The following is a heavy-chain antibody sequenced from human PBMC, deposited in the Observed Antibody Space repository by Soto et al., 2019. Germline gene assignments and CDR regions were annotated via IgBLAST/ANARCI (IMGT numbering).Heavy chain of an antibody. CDR2: ISSDGRNE. CDR1: GFTFGSYA. D-gene: IGHD1-26*01. V-gene: IGHV3-30*04. J-gene: IGHJ6*02. Sequence: QVQLVESGGGVVQPGTSLRLSCTASGFTFGSYAFHWVRQAPGKGLEWVAFISSDGRNEYYTDSVKGRFTISRDGSKSALYVQMNSLRAEDSAVYYCAKSLASGNFYDTHYDGMDVWGQGTTVTVSS. CDR3: AKSLASGNFYDTHYDGMDV.